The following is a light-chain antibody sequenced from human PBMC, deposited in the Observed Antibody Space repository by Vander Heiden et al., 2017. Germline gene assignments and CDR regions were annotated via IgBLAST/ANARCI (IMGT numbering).Light chain of an antibody. CDR3: AAWDDSLNGAV. CDR1: SSNIGSNT. V-gene: IGLV1-44*01. J-gene: IGLJ3*02. Sequence: QSVLTQPPSASSTPVPRVTISCSGSSSNIGSNTVNWYQQLPGTAPKLLIYKNNQRPSGVPDRFSGSKSGTSASLAISGLQSEAEADYYCAAWDDSLNGAVFGGGTKLTVL. CDR2: KNN.